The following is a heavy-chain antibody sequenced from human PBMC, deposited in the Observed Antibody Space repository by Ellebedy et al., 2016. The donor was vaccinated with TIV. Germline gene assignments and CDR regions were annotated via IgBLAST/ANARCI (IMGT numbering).Heavy chain of an antibody. J-gene: IGHJ4*02. CDR1: GVTFANHA. V-gene: IGHV3-23*01. CDR3: TRDQGAKAGIGGY. D-gene: IGHD6-13*01. CDR2: ISGSGTNT. Sequence: GESLKISCAASGVTFANHAMSWVRQGPGKGLEWVSAISGSGTNTYYADFVKGRSTISRDNSKSAVYLQMNSLRDEDTAVYYCTRDQGAKAGIGGYWGQGIVVTVSS.